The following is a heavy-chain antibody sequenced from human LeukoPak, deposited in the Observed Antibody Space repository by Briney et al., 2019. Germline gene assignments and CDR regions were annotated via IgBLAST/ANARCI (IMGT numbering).Heavy chain of an antibody. CDR2: INHSGST. CDR1: GGSFSGYY. J-gene: IGHJ4*02. V-gene: IGHV4-34*01. Sequence: SETLSLTCAVYGGSFSGYYWSWIRQPPGKGLEWIGEINHSGSTNYNPSLKSRVTISVDTSKNQFSLKLSSVTAADTAVYCCARQDRGSSGYYYDGDYWGQGTLVTVSS. D-gene: IGHD3-22*01. CDR3: ARQDRGSSGYYYDGDY.